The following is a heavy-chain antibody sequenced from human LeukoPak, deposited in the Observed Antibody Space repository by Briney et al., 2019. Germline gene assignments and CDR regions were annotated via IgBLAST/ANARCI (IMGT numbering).Heavy chain of an antibody. CDR2: ISSSSSYI. D-gene: IGHD1-26*01. Sequence: GGSLRLSCAASGFTLSSYSMNWVRQAPGKGLEWVSSISSSSSYIYYADSVKGRFTISRDNAKNSLYLQMNSLRAEDTAVYYCARGELGNYYYYYMDVWGKGTTVTVSS. CDR3: ARGELGNYYYYYMDV. V-gene: IGHV3-21*01. CDR1: GFTLSSYS. J-gene: IGHJ6*03.